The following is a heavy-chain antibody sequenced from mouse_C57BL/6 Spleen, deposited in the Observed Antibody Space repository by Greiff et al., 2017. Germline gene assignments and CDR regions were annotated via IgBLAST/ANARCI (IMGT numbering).Heavy chain of an antibody. CDR2: INPNNGGT. V-gene: IGHV1-26*01. Sequence: VQLQQSGPELVKPGASVKISCKASGYTFTDYYMNWVKQSHGKSLEWIGDINPNNGGTSYNQKFKGKATLTVDKSSSTAYMELRSLTSEDSAVYYCARSGYSGSPDYWGQGTTLTVAS. D-gene: IGHD1-1*01. CDR3: ARSGYSGSPDY. CDR1: GYTFTDYY. J-gene: IGHJ2*01.